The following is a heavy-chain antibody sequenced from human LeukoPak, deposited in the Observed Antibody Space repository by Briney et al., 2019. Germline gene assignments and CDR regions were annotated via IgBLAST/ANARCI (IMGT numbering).Heavy chain of an antibody. D-gene: IGHD3-16*02. CDR1: GYTFTSYY. Sequence: GASVKVSCKASGYTFTSYYMHWVRQAPGQGLGWMGIINPSGGSTSYAQKFQGRVTMTRNTSISTAYIELSSLRSEDTAVYYCARVREYDYVWGSYRYEHYFDYWGQGTLVTVSS. CDR2: INPSGGST. CDR3: ARVREYDYVWGSYRYEHYFDY. V-gene: IGHV1-46*01. J-gene: IGHJ4*02.